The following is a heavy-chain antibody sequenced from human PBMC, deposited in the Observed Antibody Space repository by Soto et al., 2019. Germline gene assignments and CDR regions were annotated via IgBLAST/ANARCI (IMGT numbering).Heavy chain of an antibody. Sequence: QVQLQESGPGLVKPSQTLSLTCTVSGGSISSGGYYWSWIRQHPGKGLEWIGYLYYSGSTYYNPSLTSRVTISVDKFKNQFSLKLTSVTAADTAVYYCASGVPATIRFHYWGQGALVTVSS. CDR3: ASGVPATIRFHY. D-gene: IGHD2-2*01. V-gene: IGHV4-31*03. CDR1: GGSISSGGYY. CDR2: LYYSGST. J-gene: IGHJ4*02.